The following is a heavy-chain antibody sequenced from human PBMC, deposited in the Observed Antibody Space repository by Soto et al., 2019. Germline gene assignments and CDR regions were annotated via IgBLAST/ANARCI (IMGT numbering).Heavy chain of an antibody. CDR3: ARAGEQLVYYYGMDV. Sequence: SVKVSCKASGGTFSSYAISWVRQAPGQGLEWMGGIIPIFGTANYAQKFQGRVTITAEKSTSTAYMELSSLRSEDTAVYYCARAGEQLVYYYGMDVWGPGTTVTVYS. V-gene: IGHV1-69*06. J-gene: IGHJ6*02. CDR1: GGTFSSYA. CDR2: IIPIFGTA. D-gene: IGHD6-6*01.